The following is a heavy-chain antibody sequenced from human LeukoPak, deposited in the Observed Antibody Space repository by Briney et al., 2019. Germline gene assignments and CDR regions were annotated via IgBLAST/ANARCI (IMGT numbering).Heavy chain of an antibody. CDR2: IKHDGSEK. CDR1: GLTFSGYW. CDR3: ATDRGLR. V-gene: IGHV3-7*03. Sequence: GGSLRLSCAASGLTFSGYWMYWVRQAPGKELEWVANIKHDGSEKYYVDSVKGRFTISRDNAKNSLYLQMNSLRVEDTAVYYCATDRGLRWGKGTTVTVSS. J-gene: IGHJ6*03.